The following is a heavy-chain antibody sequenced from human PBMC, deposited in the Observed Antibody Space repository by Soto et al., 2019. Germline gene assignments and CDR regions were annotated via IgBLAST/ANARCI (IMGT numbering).Heavy chain of an antibody. J-gene: IGHJ4*02. V-gene: IGHV1-3*04. D-gene: IGHD3-10*01. CDR2: INTDNGHT. Sequence: QVQLMQSGAEVKNPGASVKVSCKGSGYTFTRHGIHWVRQAPGQRLEWMGWINTDNGHTVYSQKFRGRVTITRDTSANTAYMDLSSLRFEDTAVYYCAIEETGSGNWDYWGQGNLVTVSS. CDR1: GYTFTRHG. CDR3: AIEETGSGNWDY.